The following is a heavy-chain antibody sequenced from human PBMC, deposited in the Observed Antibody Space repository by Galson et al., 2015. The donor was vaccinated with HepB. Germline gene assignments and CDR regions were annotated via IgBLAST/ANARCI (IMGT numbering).Heavy chain of an antibody. Sequence: SLRLSCAASGFTFNNYVMNWVRQSPGKGLEWVSSITGKGDSTSYADSVKGRFTVSKDNSNNMLYLQMNSLRAEDAGLYFCAKGYGLFDSWGQGILVTVSS. CDR3: AKGYGLFDS. CDR2: ITGKGDST. J-gene: IGHJ5*01. CDR1: GFTFNNYV. V-gene: IGHV3-23*01. D-gene: IGHD5-18*01.